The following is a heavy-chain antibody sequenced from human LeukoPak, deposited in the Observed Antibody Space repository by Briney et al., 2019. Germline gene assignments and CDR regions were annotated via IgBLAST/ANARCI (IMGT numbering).Heavy chain of an antibody. D-gene: IGHD1-14*01. CDR2: INHSGST. V-gene: IGHV4-34*01. Sequence: SETLSLTFAVYVGSFSGYYWSLIRQPPWKGLEGIGEINHSGSTNYNPSLKSRVTISVDTYKNQFSLKLSSVTASDTAVYYCARGLVSHSDYWGQGTLVTVSS. CDR1: VGSFSGYY. CDR3: ARGLVSHSDY. J-gene: IGHJ4*02.